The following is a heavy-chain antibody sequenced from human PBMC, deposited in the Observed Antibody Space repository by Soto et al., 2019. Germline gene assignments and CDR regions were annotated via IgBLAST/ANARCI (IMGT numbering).Heavy chain of an antibody. CDR3: ARDFYGSVTPPEPYFDY. CDR1: GFTFSSYG. V-gene: IGHV3-33*01. Sequence: GGSLRLSCAASGFTFSSYGMHWVRQAPGKGLEWVAVIWYDGSNKYYADSVKGRFTISRDNAKNSLYLQMNSLRAEDTAVYYCARDFYGSVTPPEPYFDYWGQGTLVTVSS. CDR2: IWYDGSNK. J-gene: IGHJ4*02. D-gene: IGHD3-10*01.